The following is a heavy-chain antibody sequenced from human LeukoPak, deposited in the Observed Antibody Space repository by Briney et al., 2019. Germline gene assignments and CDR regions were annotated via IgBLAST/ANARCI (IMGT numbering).Heavy chain of an antibody. V-gene: IGHV5-51*01. Sequence: GESLKISCKGSGYSFTSYWIGWVRQMPGKGLEWMGIIYPGDSDTRYSPSFQGQVTISADKSISTAYLQWSSLKASDTAMYYCARQDCSSISCSSLDYWGQGTLVTVSS. CDR3: ARQDCSSISCSSLDY. CDR1: GYSFTSYW. J-gene: IGHJ4*02. D-gene: IGHD2-2*01. CDR2: IYPGDSDT.